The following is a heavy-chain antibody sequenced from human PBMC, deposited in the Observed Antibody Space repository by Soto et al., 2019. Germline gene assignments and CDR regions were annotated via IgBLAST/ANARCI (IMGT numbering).Heavy chain of an antibody. CDR1: GFTFSDYY. D-gene: IGHD2-2*01. V-gene: IGHV3-11*01. J-gene: IGHJ6*02. CDR2: ISSSGSTI. CDR3: ARGLSCISTSCHVVPVDV. Sequence: QVQLVESGGGLVKPGGSLRLSCAASGFTFSDYYMSWIRQAPGKGLEWVSYISSSGSTIYYADSVKGRFTISRDNAKNSXXLQMNSLRAEDTAVYYCARGLSCISTSCHVVPVDVWGQGTTVTVSS.